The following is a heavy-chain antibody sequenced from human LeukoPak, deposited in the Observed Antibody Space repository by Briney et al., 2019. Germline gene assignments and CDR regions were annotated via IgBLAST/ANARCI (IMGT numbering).Heavy chain of an antibody. CDR2: IWHDGTNK. D-gene: IGHD3-10*01. CDR3: AKDLGGEGGSGFPGQ. CDR1: GFTFSNYG. J-gene: IGHJ4*02. V-gene: IGHV3-33*06. Sequence: GRSLRLSCAASGFTFSNYGMHWVRQAPGKGLEWVAVIWHDGTNKYYADSVKGRFTISRDNSKTTLFLQMNSLRAEDTAIYYCAKDLGGEGGSGFPGQWGQGTLVTVSS.